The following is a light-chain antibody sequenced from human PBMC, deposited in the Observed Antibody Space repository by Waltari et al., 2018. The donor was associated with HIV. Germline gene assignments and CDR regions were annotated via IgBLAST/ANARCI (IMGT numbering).Light chain of an antibody. J-gene: IGKJ1*01. CDR1: QSVSSN. CDR2: GAA. Sequence: EIVMTQSPATLSVSPGERATLSCRASQSVSSNLAWYQQQPGQAPRRLIYGAATRATGIPARFSGSGSGTEFTLTISSLQSEDFAVYYWQQYNDWRRVTFGQGTKVEIQ. CDR3: QQYNDWRRVT. V-gene: IGKV3-15*01.